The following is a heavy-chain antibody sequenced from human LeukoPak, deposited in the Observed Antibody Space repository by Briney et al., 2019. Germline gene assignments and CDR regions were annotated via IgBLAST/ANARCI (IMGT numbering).Heavy chain of an antibody. CDR2: FHFSGDI. J-gene: IGHJ5*02. CDR3: ARLPTGYPNWFDA. D-gene: IGHD3-9*01. Sequence: PSETLSLTCTVSGGSLNFKSNSWAWVRQPPGRSLEWIGAFHFSGDIYYNPSVMSRVTISVDRSKHQYFLRLNSLTATDTAIYYCARLPTGYPNWFDAWGRGILVTVSS. CDR1: GGSLNFKSNS. V-gene: IGHV4-39*01.